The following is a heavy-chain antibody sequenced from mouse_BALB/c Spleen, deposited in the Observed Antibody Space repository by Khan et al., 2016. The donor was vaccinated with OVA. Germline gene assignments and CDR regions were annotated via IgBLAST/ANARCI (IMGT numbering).Heavy chain of an antibody. Sequence: EVQLVESGPGLVKPSQSLSLTCTVTGYSITSEYAWNWIRQFPGNKLEWMGYINYSGNTRFNPSLKSRTSITRDTSKNQFFLQLNSVTTEDTATYYWETKDYYYDDPFPYWGQGTLVTVSA. CDR2: INYSGNT. V-gene: IGHV3-2*02. CDR3: ETKDYYYDDPFPY. CDR1: GYSITSEYA. J-gene: IGHJ3*01. D-gene: IGHD2-4*01.